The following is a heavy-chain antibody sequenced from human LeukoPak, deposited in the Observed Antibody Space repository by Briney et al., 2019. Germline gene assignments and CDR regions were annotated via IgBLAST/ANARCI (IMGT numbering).Heavy chain of an antibody. Sequence: GGSLRLSCAASGFTFSSYAMSWVRQAPGKGLEWVAAISGSGGSTYYADSGKGRFTISRDNSKNTLYLQMNSLRAEDTAVYYCAKVLFGELLFGLDYWGQGTLVTVSS. CDR3: AKVLFGELLFGLDY. D-gene: IGHD3-10*02. J-gene: IGHJ4*02. CDR1: GFTFSSYA. V-gene: IGHV3-23*01. CDR2: ISGSGGST.